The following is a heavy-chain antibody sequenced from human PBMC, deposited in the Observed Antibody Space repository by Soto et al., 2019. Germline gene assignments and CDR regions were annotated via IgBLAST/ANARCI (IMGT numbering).Heavy chain of an antibody. CDR2: IYYSGST. J-gene: IGHJ4*02. CDR3: AGYGSGSYYNVIPLFDY. Sequence: SETLSLTCTVSGGSISSSSYYWGWIRQPPGKGLEWIGSIYYSGSTYYNPSLKSRVTISVDTSNNQFSLKLSSVTAADTAVYYCAGYGSGSYYNVIPLFDYWGQGTLVTVSS. D-gene: IGHD3-10*01. CDR1: GGSISSSSYY. V-gene: IGHV4-39*01.